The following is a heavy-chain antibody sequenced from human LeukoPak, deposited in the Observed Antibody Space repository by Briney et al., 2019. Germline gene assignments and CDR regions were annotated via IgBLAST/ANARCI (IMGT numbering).Heavy chain of an antibody. CDR1: GYSFTSYW. D-gene: IGHD5-12*01. V-gene: IGHV5-51*01. J-gene: IGHJ4*02. CDR2: IYPYDSDT. CDR3: ARHIGYSAWNPDY. Sequence: GESLKISCKASGYSFTSYWIGWVRQMPGKGLEWVGIIYPYDSDTRYSPSFQGQVTISADKSISTAYLQWSNLKASDTAMYYCARHIGYSAWNPDYWGQGTLVTVSS.